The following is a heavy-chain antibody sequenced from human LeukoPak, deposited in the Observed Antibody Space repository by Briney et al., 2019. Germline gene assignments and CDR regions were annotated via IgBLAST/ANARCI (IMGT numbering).Heavy chain of an antibody. D-gene: IGHD4-17*01. CDR3: ATDPGGYGDYVGYFDY. CDR1: GGSISSSNW. J-gene: IGHJ4*02. Sequence: SGTLSLTCAVSGGSISSSNWWSWVRQPPGKGLEWIGEIYHSGSTNYNPSLKSRVTISVDKSKNQFSLKLSSVTAADTAVYYCATDPGGYGDYVGYFDYWGQGTLVTASS. CDR2: IYHSGST. V-gene: IGHV4-4*02.